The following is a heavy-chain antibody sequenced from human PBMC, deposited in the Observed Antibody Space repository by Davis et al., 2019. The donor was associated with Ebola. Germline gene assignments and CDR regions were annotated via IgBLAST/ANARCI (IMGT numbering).Heavy chain of an antibody. J-gene: IGHJ6*02. V-gene: IGHV3-21*01. Sequence: PGGSLRLSCAASGFTFSSYSMNWVRQAPGKGLEWVSSISSSSSYIYYADSVKGRFTISRDNAKNSLYLQMNSLRAEDTAVYYCALLPSAPIGVYYYYYGMDVWGQGTTVTVSS. CDR3: ALLPSAPIGVYYYYYGMDV. CDR2: ISSSSSYI. D-gene: IGHD3-16*01. CDR1: GFTFSSYS.